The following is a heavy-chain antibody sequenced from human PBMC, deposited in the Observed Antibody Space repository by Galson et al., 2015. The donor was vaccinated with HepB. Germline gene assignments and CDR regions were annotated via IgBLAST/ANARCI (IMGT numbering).Heavy chain of an antibody. CDR2: ISYDGSNK. D-gene: IGHD6-13*01. CDR1: GFTFSSYA. CDR3: AGLSSSWANTHNDFDY. Sequence: SLRLSCAASGFTFSSYAMHWVRQAPGKGLEWVAVISYDGSNKYYADSVKGRFTISRDNSKNTLYLQMNSLRAEDTAVYYCAGLSSSWANTHNDFDYWGQGTLVTVSS. J-gene: IGHJ4*02. V-gene: IGHV3-30-3*01.